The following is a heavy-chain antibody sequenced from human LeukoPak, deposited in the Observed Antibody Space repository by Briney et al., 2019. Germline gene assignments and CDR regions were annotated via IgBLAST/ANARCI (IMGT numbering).Heavy chain of an antibody. D-gene: IGHD2-15*01. J-gene: IGHJ5*02. CDR2: INPNSGGT. CDR1: GYTFTGYY. CDR3: ARGVVAATLNWFDP. V-gene: IGHV1-2*02. Sequence: ASVKVSCKASGYTFTGYYMHWVRQAPGQGLEWMGWINPNSGGTNYAQKFQGRVTMTRDTSISTAYMELSRLRSDDTAVYYCARGVVAATLNWFDPWGQGTLVTVSS.